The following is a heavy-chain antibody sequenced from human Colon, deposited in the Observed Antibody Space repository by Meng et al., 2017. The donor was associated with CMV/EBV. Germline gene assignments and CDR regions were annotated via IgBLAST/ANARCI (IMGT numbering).Heavy chain of an antibody. D-gene: IGHD1-1*01. J-gene: IGHJ3*02. CDR3: ARDNFAFDI. CDR1: GYTITRNY. CDR2: IGPTDGSR. Sequence: QVHLVQSGAEVKKPGASVKISCMASGYTITRNYMQWVRQAPGQGLEWMGMIGPTDGSRSYAQKFQGRVTMTRDTSMNAVYMELSSLRSDDTAVYYCARDNFAFDIWGQGTMVTVSS. V-gene: IGHV1-46*01.